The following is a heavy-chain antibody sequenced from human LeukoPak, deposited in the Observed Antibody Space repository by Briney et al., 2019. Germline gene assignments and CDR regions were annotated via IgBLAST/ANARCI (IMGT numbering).Heavy chain of an antibody. D-gene: IGHD5-24*01. Sequence: ASVKVSCKASGYTFTSYYMHWVRQAPGQGLEWMGIINPSGGSTSYAQKLQGRVTMTTDTSTSTAYMELRSLRSDDTAVYYCAGSRDGGPFDYWGQGTLVTVSS. V-gene: IGHV1-46*01. CDR2: INPSGGST. CDR1: GYTFTSYY. J-gene: IGHJ4*02. CDR3: AGSRDGGPFDY.